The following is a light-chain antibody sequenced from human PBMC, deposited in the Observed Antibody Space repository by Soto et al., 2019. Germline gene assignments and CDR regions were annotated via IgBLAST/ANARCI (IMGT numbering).Light chain of an antibody. Sequence: QSVLTQPASVSGSPGQSITISCTGTSSDVGGYNYVSWYQQHPGKAPKLMIYEVSNRPSGVSNRCSGSKSGNTASLTISGLQAEDEADYYCLSYTSSSTSYVFGTGTKVTVL. CDR2: EVS. J-gene: IGLJ1*01. CDR1: SSDVGGYNY. CDR3: LSYTSSSTSYV. V-gene: IGLV2-14*01.